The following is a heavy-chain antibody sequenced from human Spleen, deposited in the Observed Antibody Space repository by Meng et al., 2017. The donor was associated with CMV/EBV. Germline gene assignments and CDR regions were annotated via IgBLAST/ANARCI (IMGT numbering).Heavy chain of an antibody. CDR3: TRDAHLTTVTPNWFDP. Sequence: QVKLVESGAEVKKPGASVKVSCKASGYTFTSYYMHWVRQAPGQGLEWMGWINPNSGGTNYAQKFQGRVTMTRDTSISTAYMELSRLRSDDTAVYYCTRDAHLTTVTPNWFDPWGQGTLVTVSS. CDR2: INPNSGGT. CDR1: GYTFTSYY. J-gene: IGHJ5*02. D-gene: IGHD4-17*01. V-gene: IGHV1-2*02.